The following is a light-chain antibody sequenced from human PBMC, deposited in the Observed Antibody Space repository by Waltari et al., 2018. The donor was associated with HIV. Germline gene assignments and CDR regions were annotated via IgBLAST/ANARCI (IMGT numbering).Light chain of an antibody. V-gene: IGKV3-20*01. CDR3: QQYHGSPLT. CDR2: DAS. Sequence: EIVLTQSPGTLSLSPGERATLSCRASQSVSSSYLAWYQQKPGQAPRLLIYDASMRATAIPARFSGGGSGTDFTLTINRLEPEDFAVYYCQQYHGSPLTFGGGTTVE. J-gene: IGKJ4*01. CDR1: QSVSSSY.